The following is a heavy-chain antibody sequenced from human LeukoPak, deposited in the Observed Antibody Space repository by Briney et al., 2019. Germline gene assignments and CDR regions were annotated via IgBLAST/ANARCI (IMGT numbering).Heavy chain of an antibody. CDR2: IYYSKNT. CDR1: GGSISSSSAY. D-gene: IGHD5-18*01. V-gene: IGHV4-39*01. CDR3: VSPRGFSYGYFDY. Sequence: ASETLSLTCTVSGGSISSSSAYWGWIRQPPGEGLEWIGSIYYSKNTYYNPSLKSRVTISADTSKNQFSLTLGSVSATDTAVYYCVSPRGFSYGYFDYWGQGTLVTVSS. J-gene: IGHJ4*02.